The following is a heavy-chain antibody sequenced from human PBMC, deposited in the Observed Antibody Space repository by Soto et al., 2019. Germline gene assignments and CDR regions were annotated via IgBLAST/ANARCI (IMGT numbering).Heavy chain of an antibody. D-gene: IGHD2-15*01. V-gene: IGHV4-59*01. CDR3: AGYCSGGSCYDYYFDY. CDR2: IYYSGST. CDR1: GGSISSYY. J-gene: IGHJ4*02. Sequence: SETLSLTCTVSGGSISSYYWSWIRQPPGKGLEWIGYIYYSGSTNYNPSLKSRVTISVDTSKNQFSLKLSSVTAADTAVYYCAGYCSGGSCYDYYFDYWGQGTLVTVSS.